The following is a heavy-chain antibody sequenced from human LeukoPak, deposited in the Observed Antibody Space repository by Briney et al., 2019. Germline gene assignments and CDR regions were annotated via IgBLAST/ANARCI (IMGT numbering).Heavy chain of an antibody. V-gene: IGHV3-23*01. CDR3: AKKRDAFDI. CDR2: LTDSGGTT. J-gene: IGHJ3*02. D-gene: IGHD5-24*01. CDR1: GFTFSRNA. Sequence: PGGSLRLSCAASGFTFSRNAMSWVRQAPGKRPEWVSSLTDSGGTTYYVDSVKGRFTISRDNSKNTLYLHMNSLRAEDTAMYYCAKKRDAFDIWGQGTVVAVSS.